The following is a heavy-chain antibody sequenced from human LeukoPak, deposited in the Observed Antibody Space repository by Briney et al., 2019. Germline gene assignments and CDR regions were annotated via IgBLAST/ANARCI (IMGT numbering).Heavy chain of an antibody. CDR1: GGSISSSNW. CDR2: IYLSGST. D-gene: IGHD3-10*01. Sequence: SETLSLTCAVSGGSISSSNWGSWVRQPPGKGLDWIGEIYLSGSTNYNPSLTGRVTISVAKSKNQFSLKLSSVTAADTAVYYCARASITMVRGFDYWGQGTLVTVSS. V-gene: IGHV4-4*02. CDR3: ARASITMVRGFDY. J-gene: IGHJ4*02.